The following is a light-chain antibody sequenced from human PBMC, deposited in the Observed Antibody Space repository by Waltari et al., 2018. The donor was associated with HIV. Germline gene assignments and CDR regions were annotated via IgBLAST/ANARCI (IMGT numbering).Light chain of an antibody. J-gene: IGKJ4*01. CDR3: QQRSNWPPGT. Sequence: EIVLTQSPATLSLSPGERATLSCRASQSISSYLAWYQQKLGQAPRLLIYDASNRATGIPARFSGSGSGTDFTLTISSLEPEDFAVYYCQQRSNWPPGTFGGGTKVEI. CDR1: QSISSY. CDR2: DAS. V-gene: IGKV3-11*01.